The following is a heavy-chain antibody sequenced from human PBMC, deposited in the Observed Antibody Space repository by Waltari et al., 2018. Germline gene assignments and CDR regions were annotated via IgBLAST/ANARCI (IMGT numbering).Heavy chain of an antibody. D-gene: IGHD1-26*01. V-gene: IGHV2-5*01. CDR2: IYWNDDK. J-gene: IGHJ3*02. Sequence: QITLKESGPTLVKPTQTLTLTCTFSGFSLSTSGVGVGWIRQPPGKALEWLALIYWNDDKRYSPSLKSRLTITKDTSKNQVVLTMTNMDPVDTATYYCAHAWELWGMFTFDIWGQGTMVTVSS. CDR1: GFSLSTSGVG. CDR3: AHAWELWGMFTFDI.